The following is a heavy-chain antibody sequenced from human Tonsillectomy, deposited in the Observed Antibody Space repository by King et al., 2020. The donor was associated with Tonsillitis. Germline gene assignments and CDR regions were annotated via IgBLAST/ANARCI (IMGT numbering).Heavy chain of an antibody. CDR1: GFTFSNYW. D-gene: IGHD3-10*01. J-gene: IGHJ4*02. CDR2: INPDGSYT. CDR3: GGEGFGEL. Sequence: VQLVESGGGSAQPGGSLRLSCAASGFTFSNYWMHWARQAPGKGLEWVSRINPDGSYTNYVGSVKGRFTISRDNAKNTLYMQMNSLRAEDTALYYCGGEGFGELWGQGTLVTVSS. V-gene: IGHV3-74*01.